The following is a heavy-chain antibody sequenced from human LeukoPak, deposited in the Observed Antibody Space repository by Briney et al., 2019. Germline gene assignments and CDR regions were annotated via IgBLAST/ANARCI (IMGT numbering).Heavy chain of an antibody. D-gene: IGHD3-22*01. J-gene: IGHJ5*02. CDR1: GFTFSSYS. V-gene: IGHV3-21*01. Sequence: GGSLRLSCAASGFTFSSYSMNWVRQTPGKGLEWVSSISGSSIHIYYRDSVKGRFTISRDNAKNSLYLQMNSLRAEDTAVYYCARDPLVPHYSDSSGYYGSWGQGTLVTVSS. CDR2: ISGSSIHI. CDR3: ARDPLVPHYSDSSGYYGS.